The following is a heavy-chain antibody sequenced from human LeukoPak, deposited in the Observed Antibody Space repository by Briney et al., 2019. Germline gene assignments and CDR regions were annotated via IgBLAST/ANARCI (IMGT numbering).Heavy chain of an antibody. V-gene: IGHV4-61*02. D-gene: IGHD6-13*01. CDR3: ARQGGYSSSPDY. Sequence: SETLSLTCTVSGGSISSGSYYWSWIRQPAGKGLEWIGRIYTSGSTNYNPSLKSRVVISVDASKNQFSLKLSSVTAADTAVYYCARQGGYSSSPDYWGQGTLVTVSS. J-gene: IGHJ4*02. CDR2: IYTSGST. CDR1: GGSISSGSYY.